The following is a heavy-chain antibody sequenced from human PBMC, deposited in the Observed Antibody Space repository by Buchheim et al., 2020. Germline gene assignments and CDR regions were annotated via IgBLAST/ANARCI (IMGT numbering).Heavy chain of an antibody. J-gene: IGHJ4*02. CDR3: AREASGYCSSTSCYDLPFDY. D-gene: IGHD2-2*01. CDR2: ISGSGGST. Sequence: EVQLVESGGGLVQPGGSLRLSCAASGFTFSSYAMSWVRQAPGKGLEWVSAISGSGGSTYYADSVKGRFTISRDNAKNSLYLQMNSLRAEDTAVYYCAREASGYCSSTSCYDLPFDYWGQGTL. CDR1: GFTFSSYA. V-gene: IGHV3-23*04.